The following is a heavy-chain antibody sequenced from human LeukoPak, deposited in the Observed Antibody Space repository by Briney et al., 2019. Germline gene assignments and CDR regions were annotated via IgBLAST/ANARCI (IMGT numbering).Heavy chain of an antibody. D-gene: IGHD5-18*01. CDR2: IYYSGST. CDR1: GGSISSSSYY. CDR3: ARGRAGYSYGSGY. Sequence: SETLSLTCTVSGGSISSSSYYWGWIRQPPGKGLEWIGSIYYSGSTYYNPSLKSRVTISVDTSKNQFSLKLSSVTAADTAVYYCARGRAGYSYGSGYWGQGTLVTVSS. V-gene: IGHV4-39*07. J-gene: IGHJ4*02.